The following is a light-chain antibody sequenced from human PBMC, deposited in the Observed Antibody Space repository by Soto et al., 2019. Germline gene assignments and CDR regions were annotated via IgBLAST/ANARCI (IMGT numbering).Light chain of an antibody. Sequence: QSVLTQPPSVSEAPGQWVTISCTGSSSNIGGGYDVHWFQQLPGTAPKLLFYGKNNRPSGVPDRFSGSTSGTSASLAITGLQTEDEADYYCQSYDASLSGYVFGTGTKLTVL. V-gene: IGLV1-40*01. CDR1: SSNIGGGYD. CDR2: GKN. CDR3: QSYDASLSGYV. J-gene: IGLJ1*01.